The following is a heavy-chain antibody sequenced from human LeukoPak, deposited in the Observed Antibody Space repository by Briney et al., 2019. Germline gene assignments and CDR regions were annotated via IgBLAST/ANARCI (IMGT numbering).Heavy chain of an antibody. Sequence: SGPTLVNPTQTLTLTCTFSGFSLSTSGVGVGWIRQPPGKGLEWLALIYWDDDKRYSPSLKSRLTITKDTSKNQVVLTMTNMDPVDTATYYCAHRPGFVATIIEDWFDPWGQGTLVTVSS. CDR1: GFSLSTSGVG. D-gene: IGHD5-12*01. J-gene: IGHJ5*02. CDR3: AHRPGFVATIIEDWFDP. V-gene: IGHV2-5*02. CDR2: IYWDDDK.